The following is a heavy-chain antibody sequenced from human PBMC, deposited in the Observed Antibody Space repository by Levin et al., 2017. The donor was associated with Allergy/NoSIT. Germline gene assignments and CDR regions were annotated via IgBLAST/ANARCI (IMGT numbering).Heavy chain of an antibody. CDR2: IYYSGRT. CDR1: GGSISSRTYY. V-gene: IGHV4-39*07. Sequence: SQTLSLPCTVSGGSISSRTYYWGWIRQPPGKGLEWIGSIYYSGRTYYNPSLKSRVTISVDTSKNQFSLKLNSVTAADTAVYYCARDIPSGGAAAGIFGMDGWGQGTTVTVSS. D-gene: IGHD6-13*01. J-gene: IGHJ6*02. CDR3: ARDIPSGGAAAGIFGMDG.